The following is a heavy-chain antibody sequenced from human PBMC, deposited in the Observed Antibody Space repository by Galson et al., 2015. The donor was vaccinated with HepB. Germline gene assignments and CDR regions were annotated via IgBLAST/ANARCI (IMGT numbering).Heavy chain of an antibody. CDR1: GYTFTGYF. V-gene: IGHV1-8*02. CDR3: ARDSETPNI. D-gene: IGHD2-15*01. J-gene: IGHJ3*02. Sequence: SVKVSCKASGYTFTGYFIHWVRQAPGQGLEWMGWINPNSGNTGYAQKFQGRVTMTRNTSISTAYMELSSLRSEDTAVYYCARDSETPNIWGQGTMVTVSS. CDR2: INPNSGNT.